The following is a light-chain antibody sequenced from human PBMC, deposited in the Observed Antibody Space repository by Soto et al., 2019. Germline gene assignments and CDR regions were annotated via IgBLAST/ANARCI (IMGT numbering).Light chain of an antibody. J-gene: IGKJ1*01. CDR1: QSVSSSY. CDR2: GAS. V-gene: IGKV3-20*01. Sequence: DIVLTQSPGTLSLSPGERATLSCRASQSVSSSYLAWYQQKPGQAPRLLIYGASSRATGIPDRFSGSGSGTDFTLTISRLEPDDFAVYYCQQYGSSPRTFGQGTKVDI. CDR3: QQYGSSPRT.